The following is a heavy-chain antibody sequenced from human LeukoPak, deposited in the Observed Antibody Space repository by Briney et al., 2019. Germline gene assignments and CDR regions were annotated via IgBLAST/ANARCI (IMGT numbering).Heavy chain of an antibody. J-gene: IGHJ1*01. CDR1: GGSISSGSYY. CDR3: ARGVQH. V-gene: IGHV4-61*02. Sequence: SETLSLTCTVSGGSISSGSYYWSWLRQPAGKGLEWIGRIYTSGSTNYNPSLKSRVTISVDTSKNQFSLKLSSVTAADTAVYYCARGVQHWGQGTLVTVSS. CDR2: IYTSGST.